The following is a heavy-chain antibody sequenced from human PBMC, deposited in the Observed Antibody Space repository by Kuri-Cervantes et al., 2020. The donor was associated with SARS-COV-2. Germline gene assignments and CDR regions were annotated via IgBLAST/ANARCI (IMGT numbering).Heavy chain of an antibody. Sequence: GESLKISCAASGFTFSNAWMSWVRQAPGKGLEWVGRIKSKTDGGTTDYAAPVKGRFTISRDDSKYTLYLQMNSLKTEDTAVYYCTTEGRWLLRGNYFDYWGQGTLVTVSS. CDR2: IKSKTDGGTT. CDR1: GFTFSNAW. CDR3: TTEGRWLLRGNYFDY. J-gene: IGHJ4*02. D-gene: IGHD3-22*01. V-gene: IGHV3-15*01.